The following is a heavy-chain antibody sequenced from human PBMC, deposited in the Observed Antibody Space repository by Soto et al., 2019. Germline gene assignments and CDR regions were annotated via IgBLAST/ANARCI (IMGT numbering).Heavy chain of an antibody. CDR1: GFTFSSYS. V-gene: IGHV3-21*01. J-gene: IGHJ6*03. CDR3: AREVHCSGVSCYSWRGPGKTSLTYYYYYYMDF. CDR2: ISSSSSYI. D-gene: IGHD2-15*01. Sequence: GGSLRLSCAASGFTFSSYSTNWVRQAPGKGLEWVSSISSSSSYIYYADSVKGRFTISRDNAKNSLYLQMNSLRAEDTAVYYCAREVHCSGVSCYSWRGPGKTSLTYYYYYYMDFGGKGTRVTVPS.